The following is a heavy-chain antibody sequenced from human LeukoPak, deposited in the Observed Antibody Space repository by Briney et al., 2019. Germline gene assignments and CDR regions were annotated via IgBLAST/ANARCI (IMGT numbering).Heavy chain of an antibody. J-gene: IGHJ3*02. CDR1: GFTFSSYG. D-gene: IGHD2-21*02. V-gene: IGHV3-30*02. CDR2: IGYDGRNK. CDR3: AKREARMTSDAFDI. Sequence: PGGSLRLSCAASGFTFSSYGIHWVRQAPGKGLEWVTFIGYDGRNKYYADSVKGRFTISRDNSKNTLYLQMNSLRAEDMAVYYCAKREARMTSDAFDIWGQGTMVTVSS.